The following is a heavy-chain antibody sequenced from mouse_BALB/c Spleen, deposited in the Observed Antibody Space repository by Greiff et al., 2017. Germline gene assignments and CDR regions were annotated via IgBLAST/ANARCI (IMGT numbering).Heavy chain of an antibody. CDR1: GYTFTDYE. V-gene: IGHV1-15*01. J-gene: IGHJ1*01. Sequence: QVQLQQSGAELVRPGASVTLSCKASGYTFTDYEMHWVKQTPVHGLEWIGAIDPETGGTAYNQKFKGKATLTADKSSSTAYMELRSLTSEDSAVYYCTRTNYGSPYWYFDVWGAGTTVTVSS. D-gene: IGHD1-1*01. CDR2: IDPETGGT. CDR3: TRTNYGSPYWYFDV.